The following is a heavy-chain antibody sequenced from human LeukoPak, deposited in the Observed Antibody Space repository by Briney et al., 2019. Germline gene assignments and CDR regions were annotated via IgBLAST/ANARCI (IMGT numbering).Heavy chain of an antibody. Sequence: GGSLRLSCAASGFTFSSYAMNWVRQAPGKGLEWVSSISSSSSYIYYADSVKGRFTISRDNAKNSLYLQMNSLRAEDTAVYYCARERSGYDSDYWGQGTLVTVSS. D-gene: IGHD5-12*01. CDR3: ARERSGYDSDY. CDR2: ISSSSSYI. V-gene: IGHV3-21*01. J-gene: IGHJ4*02. CDR1: GFTFSSYA.